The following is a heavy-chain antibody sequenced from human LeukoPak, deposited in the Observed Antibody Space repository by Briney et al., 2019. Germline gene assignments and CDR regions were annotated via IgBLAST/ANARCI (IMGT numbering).Heavy chain of an antibody. Sequence: GGSLRLSCAASGFTFSNYWMHWVRQAPGKGLEWASYISSSGSTIYYADSVKGRFTISRDNAKNSLYLQMNSLRAEDTAVYYCATYRQVLLPFESWGQGTLVTVSS. J-gene: IGHJ4*02. CDR3: ATYRQVLLPFES. CDR1: GFTFSNYW. V-gene: IGHV3-48*04. CDR2: ISSSGSTI. D-gene: IGHD2-8*02.